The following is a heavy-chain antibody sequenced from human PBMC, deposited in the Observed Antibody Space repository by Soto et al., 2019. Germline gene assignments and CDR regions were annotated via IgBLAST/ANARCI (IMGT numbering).Heavy chain of an antibody. Sequence: ASVKVSCKASGYTFTSYAMHWVRQAPGQRLEWIGRINASNGNTKYSQKFQGRVTITRDISASTAYMELSSLRSLYSAVYYCARDYYYGSGSYAYWGQGTLVTVSS. J-gene: IGHJ4*02. D-gene: IGHD3-10*01. CDR1: GYTFTSYA. CDR3: ARDYYYGSGSYAY. CDR2: INASNGNT. V-gene: IGHV1-3*01.